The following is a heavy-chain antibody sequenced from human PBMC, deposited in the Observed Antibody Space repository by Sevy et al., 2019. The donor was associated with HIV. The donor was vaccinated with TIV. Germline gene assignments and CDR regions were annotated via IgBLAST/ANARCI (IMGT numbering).Heavy chain of an antibody. CDR1: GYTLTRLA. CDR3: ATTKDYYENSGDPFDY. V-gene: IGHV1-24*01. CDR2: FDPEDNER. Sequence: ASVKVSCKVSGYTLTRLAMHWVRQAPGKGLEWMGSFDPEDNERIYAQKWQGRFSMTEDTSTDTAYMELSNLRSEDPAVYYCATTKDYYENSGDPFDYWGQGTLVTVSS. J-gene: IGHJ4*02. D-gene: IGHD3-22*01.